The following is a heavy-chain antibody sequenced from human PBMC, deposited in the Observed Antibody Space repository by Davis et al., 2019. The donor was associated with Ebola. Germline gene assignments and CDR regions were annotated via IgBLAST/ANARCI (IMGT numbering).Heavy chain of an antibody. CDR2: IYYSGIT. D-gene: IGHD5-18*01. CDR1: GGPIISSSSY. CDR3: ARYSGTAMTP. Sequence: SETLSLTCTVSGGPIISSSSYWGWIRQPPRKGLEWIGSIYYSGITYYNPSLKSRVTISVDTSKNQFSLKLSSVTAADTAVYYCARYSGTAMTPWGQGTLVTVSS. J-gene: IGHJ4*02. V-gene: IGHV4-39*07.